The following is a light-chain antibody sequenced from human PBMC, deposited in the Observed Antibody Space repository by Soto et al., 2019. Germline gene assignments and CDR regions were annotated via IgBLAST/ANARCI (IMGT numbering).Light chain of an antibody. CDR1: RGIYTH. CDR2: GAS. J-gene: IGKJ1*01. Sequence: DIQMAQSPSSLSASVGDRVTITCRASRGIYTHLAWYQQKPGNAPKLLIYGASTLQSGVPSRFSASGAGTDFFLLIRSLQSEDVGTYFCQTYDKAPWTFGPGTRV. CDR3: QTYDKAPWT. V-gene: IGKV1-27*01.